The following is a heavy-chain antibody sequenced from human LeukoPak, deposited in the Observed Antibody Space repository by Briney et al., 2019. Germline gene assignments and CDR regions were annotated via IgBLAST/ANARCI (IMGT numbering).Heavy chain of an antibody. D-gene: IGHD3-3*01. CDR2: IYYSGST. V-gene: IGHV4-39*01. J-gene: IGHJ4*02. CDR1: GGSISSSSYY. Sequence: PSETLPLTCTVSGGSISSSSYYWGWIRQPPGKGLEWIGSIYYSGSTYYNPSLKSRVTISVDTSKNQFSLKLSSVTAADTAVYYCARGRRITIFGVVTDYWGQGTLVTVSS. CDR3: ARGRRITIFGVVTDY.